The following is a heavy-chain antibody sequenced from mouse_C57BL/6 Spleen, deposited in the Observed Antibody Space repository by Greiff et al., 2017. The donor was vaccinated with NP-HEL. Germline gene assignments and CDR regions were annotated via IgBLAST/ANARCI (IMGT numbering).Heavy chain of an antibody. V-gene: IGHV1-52*01. Sequence: VQLQQPGAELVRPGSSVKLSCKASGYTFSSYWMHWVKQRPIQGLEWIGNIDPSDSETHYNQKFKDKATLTVDKSSSTAYMQLSSLTSEDSAVYYCASLLVYAMDYWGQGTSVTVSS. D-gene: IGHD6-1*01. CDR2: IDPSDSET. CDR1: GYTFSSYW. J-gene: IGHJ4*01. CDR3: ASLLVYAMDY.